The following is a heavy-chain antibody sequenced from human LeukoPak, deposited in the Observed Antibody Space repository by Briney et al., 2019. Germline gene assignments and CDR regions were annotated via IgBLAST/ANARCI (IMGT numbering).Heavy chain of an antibody. CDR3: AREDILTGFDY. J-gene: IGHJ4*02. D-gene: IGHD3-9*01. V-gene: IGHV3-53*01. CDR1: GFTVSSNY. CDR2: IYSGGST. Sequence: PGGSLRLSCAASGFTVSSNYMSWVRQAPGEGLEWVSVIYSGGSTYYADSVKGRFTISRDNSKNTLYLQMNSLRAEDTAVYYCAREDILTGFDYWGQGTLVTVSS.